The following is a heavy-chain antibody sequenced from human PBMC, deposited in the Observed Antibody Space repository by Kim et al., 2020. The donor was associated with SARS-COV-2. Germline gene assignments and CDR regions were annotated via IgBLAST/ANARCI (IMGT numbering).Heavy chain of an antibody. CDR1: GGSISSGGYY. V-gene: IGHV4-31*03. J-gene: IGHJ2*01. D-gene: IGHD4-17*01. CDR3: ARGDYGDYPNWYFDL. CDR2: IYYSGST. Sequence: SETLSLTCTVSGGSISSGGYYWSWIRQHPGKGLEWIGYIYYSGSTYYNPSLKSRVTISVDTSKNQFSLKLSSVTAADTAVYYCARGDYGDYPNWYFDLWGRGTLVTVSS.